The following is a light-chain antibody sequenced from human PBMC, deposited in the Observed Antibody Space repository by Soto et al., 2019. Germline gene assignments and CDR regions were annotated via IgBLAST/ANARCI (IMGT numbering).Light chain of an antibody. CDR1: SSDVGGYNY. CDR2: EVS. CDR3: SSYAGSRDV. J-gene: IGLJ1*01. Sequence: QSALTQPPSASGSPGQSVTISCTGTSSDVGGYNYVSWYQQHPGKAPKLMINEVSKRPSGVPDRFSGSKSGNTASLTVSGLQAEDEADYYCSSYAGSRDVFGTGTKLTVL. V-gene: IGLV2-8*01.